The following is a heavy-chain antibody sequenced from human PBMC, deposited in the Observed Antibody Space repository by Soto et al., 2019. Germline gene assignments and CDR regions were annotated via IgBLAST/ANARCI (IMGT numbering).Heavy chain of an antibody. CDR2: IIPIFGTA. V-gene: IGHV1-69*13. Sequence: GASVKVSCKASGGTFSSYAISWVRQAPGQGLEWMGGIIPIFGTANYAQKFQGRVTITADESTSTAYMELSSLRSEDTAVYYCARGGDGYNYCFDYWGQGTLVTVSS. J-gene: IGHJ4*02. CDR3: ARGGDGYNYCFDY. CDR1: GGTFSSYA. D-gene: IGHD5-12*01.